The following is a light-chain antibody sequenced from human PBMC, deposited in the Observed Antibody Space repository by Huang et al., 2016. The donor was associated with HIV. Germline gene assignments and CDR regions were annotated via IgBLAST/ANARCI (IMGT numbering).Light chain of an antibody. Sequence: EIVMTQSPATLSVSPGEGATLSCRASQSVSSNLAWYQQKPGQAPRLLIYGASTRATSIPARFRGSGSGTEFTLAISSLQSEDLGLYYCQQYDNWPPIFGQGTKLEIK. CDR2: GAS. CDR1: QSVSSN. J-gene: IGKJ2*01. V-gene: IGKV3-15*01. CDR3: QQYDNWPPI.